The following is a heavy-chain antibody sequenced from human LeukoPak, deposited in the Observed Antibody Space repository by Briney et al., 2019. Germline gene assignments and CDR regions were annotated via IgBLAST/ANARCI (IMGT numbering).Heavy chain of an antibody. CDR2: INHSGST. V-gene: IGHV4-34*01. CDR3: ARGGSSLPLGHNWFDP. Sequence: PSETLSLTCAVYGGSFSGYYWSWIRQPPGKGLEWIGEINHSGSTNYNPSLKSRVTISVDTSKNQFSLKLSSVTAADTAVYYCARGGSSLPLGHNWFDPWGQGTLVTASS. D-gene: IGHD6-6*01. J-gene: IGHJ5*02. CDR1: GGSFSGYY.